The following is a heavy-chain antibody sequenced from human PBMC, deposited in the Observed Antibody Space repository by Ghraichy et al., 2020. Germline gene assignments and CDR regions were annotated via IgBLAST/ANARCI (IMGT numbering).Heavy chain of an antibody. CDR1: GFTFSSYA. J-gene: IGHJ4*02. Sequence: GGSLRLSCAASGFTFSSYAMSWVRQAPGKGLEWVSAISGSGGSTYYADSVKGRFTISRDNSKNTLYLQMNSLRAEDTAVYYCAKLGPEITMIVVVITAFDYWGQGTLVTVSS. V-gene: IGHV3-23*01. CDR3: AKLGPEITMIVVVITAFDY. D-gene: IGHD3-22*01. CDR2: ISGSGGST.